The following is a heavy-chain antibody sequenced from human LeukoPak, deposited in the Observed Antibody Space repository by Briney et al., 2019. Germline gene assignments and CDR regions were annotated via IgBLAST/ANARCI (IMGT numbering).Heavy chain of an antibody. CDR1: GFAFSSYA. CDR3: AKDPGQWFSSWLDP. V-gene: IGHV3-23*01. Sequence: GGSLRLSCAASGFAFSSYAMSWVRQAPGKGLEWVSAISGSGGSTYYADSVKGRFTISRDNSKNTLYLQMNSLRAEDTAVYYCAKDPGQWFSSWLDPWGQATLVTVSS. J-gene: IGHJ5*02. D-gene: IGHD3-22*01. CDR2: ISGSGGST.